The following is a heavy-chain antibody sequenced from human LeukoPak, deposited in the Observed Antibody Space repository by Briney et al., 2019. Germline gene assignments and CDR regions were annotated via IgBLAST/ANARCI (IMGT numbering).Heavy chain of an antibody. J-gene: IGHJ4*02. V-gene: IGHV1-24*01. Sequence: ASVKVSCKVSGYTLTELSMHWVRQAPGKGLEWMGGFDPEDGETIYAQKFQGRVTMTEDTSTDTAYLELSSLRSEDTAVYYCATHYDILTGYFDYWGQGTLVTVSS. CDR2: FDPEDGET. D-gene: IGHD3-9*01. CDR1: GYTLTELS. CDR3: ATHYDILTGYFDY.